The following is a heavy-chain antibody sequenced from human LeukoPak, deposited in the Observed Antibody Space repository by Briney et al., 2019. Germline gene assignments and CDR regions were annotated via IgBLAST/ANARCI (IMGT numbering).Heavy chain of an antibody. Sequence: GGSLRLSCAASGFTFSSYWMSWVRQAPGKGLEWVANIKQDGSEEYCVDSVKGRFTISRDNAKNSVFLQMTSLRADDTAVYYCARDREIWLPHNWFDPWGQGTLVTVSS. D-gene: IGHD5-24*01. V-gene: IGHV3-7*01. CDR1: GFTFSSYW. J-gene: IGHJ5*02. CDR3: ARDREIWLPHNWFDP. CDR2: IKQDGSEE.